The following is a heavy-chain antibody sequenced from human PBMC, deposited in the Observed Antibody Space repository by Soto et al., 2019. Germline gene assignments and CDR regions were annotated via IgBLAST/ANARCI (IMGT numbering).Heavy chain of an antibody. CDR3: ANLGGQLWPNFDY. D-gene: IGHD5-18*01. CDR1: GFTFSSYA. J-gene: IGHJ4*02. V-gene: IGHV3-23*01. Sequence: PGGSLRLSCAASGFTFSSYAMSWVRQAPGKGLEWVSAISGSGGSTYNADSVKGRFTISRDNSKNTLNLQMNSLRAEDTAVYYCANLGGQLWPNFDYWGQGTLVTVSS. CDR2: ISGSGGST.